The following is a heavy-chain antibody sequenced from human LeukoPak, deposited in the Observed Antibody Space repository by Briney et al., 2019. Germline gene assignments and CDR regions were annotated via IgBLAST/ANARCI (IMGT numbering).Heavy chain of an antibody. V-gene: IGHV4-59*01. J-gene: IGHJ3*02. D-gene: IGHD3-22*01. CDR2: MYYCGTT. CDR1: GGSISSYY. CDR3: ARVRGYYYDRSGYNAFDI. Sequence: SETLSLTCTVSGGSISSYYWSWIRQPPGKGLEWIGYMYYCGTTNYTPSLKSRVTISVDTSKTQFSLQLSSVTAADTAVYYCARVRGYYYDRSGYNAFDIWGQGTMVTVSS.